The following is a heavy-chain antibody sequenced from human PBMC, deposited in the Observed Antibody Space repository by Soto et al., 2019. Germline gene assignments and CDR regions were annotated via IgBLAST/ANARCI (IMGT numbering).Heavy chain of an antibody. CDR2: ISASGDIT. CDR1: GFTFSSYA. V-gene: IGHV3-23*01. J-gene: IGHJ4*02. D-gene: IGHD1-26*01. Sequence: EVQLLDSGGGLVQPGGSLRVSCAASGFTFSSYAMSWVRQAPGKGLEWVSSISASGDITYYVDSLKGRFTVSRDNSKNTLYLQMNSLRAEDMAVYYCAKGRKDNGSYRTAIDYWGQGTLVTVSS. CDR3: AKGRKDNGSYRTAIDY.